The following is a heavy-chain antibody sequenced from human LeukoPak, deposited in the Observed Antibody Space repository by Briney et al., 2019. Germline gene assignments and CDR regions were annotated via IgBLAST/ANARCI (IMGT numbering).Heavy chain of an antibody. CDR2: INPSGGST. CDR3: ASGEYYYDSSGYYSPFDY. D-gene: IGHD3-22*01. CDR1: GYTFTSYY. V-gene: IGHV1-46*01. J-gene: IGHJ4*02. Sequence: ASVKVSCKASGYTFTSYYMHWVRQAPGQGLEWMGIINPSGGSTSYAQKFQGRVTMTRDTSTSTAYMELSSLRSEDTAVYYCASGEYYYDSSGYYSPFDYWGQGTLVTVSS.